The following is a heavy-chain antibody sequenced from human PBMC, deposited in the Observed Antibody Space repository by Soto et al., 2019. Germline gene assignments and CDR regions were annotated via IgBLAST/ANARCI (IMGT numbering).Heavy chain of an antibody. J-gene: IGHJ5*02. CDR3: AIGLRGYSIT. Sequence: SETLSLTCTVSGYSISSGYYWGWIRQPPGKGLEWIGSIYHSGSTYYNPSLKSRVTISVDTSKNQFSLKLSSVTAADTAVYYCAIGLRGYSITWGQGTLVTVSS. CDR2: IYHSGST. V-gene: IGHV4-38-2*02. D-gene: IGHD5-18*01. CDR1: GYSISSGYY.